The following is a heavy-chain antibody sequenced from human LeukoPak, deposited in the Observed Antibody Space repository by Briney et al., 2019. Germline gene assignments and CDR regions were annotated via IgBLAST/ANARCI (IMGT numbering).Heavy chain of an antibody. D-gene: IGHD1-14*01. CDR2: ISGSGGRT. V-gene: IGHV3-23*01. Sequence: PGGSLRLSCAASGFTFSSYAMSWVRQAPGKGLEWVSAISGSGGRTYYADSVKGRFTISRDNSKNTLYLQMNSLRAEDTAVYYCARVYRRYFDYWGQGTLVTVSS. CDR3: ARVYRRYFDY. J-gene: IGHJ4*02. CDR1: GFTFSSYA.